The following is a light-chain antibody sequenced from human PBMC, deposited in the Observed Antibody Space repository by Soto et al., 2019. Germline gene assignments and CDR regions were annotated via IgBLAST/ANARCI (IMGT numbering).Light chain of an antibody. Sequence: DIVMTQSPLSLPVTPGEPASISCRSSQSLLHSNGYNYLDWYLQKPGQSPQLLIYLGSNRASGVPDRFSGSGSGTDFTLKISRVEAEDVGVYYCMQARQPALTFGGGTKVEIK. CDR2: LGS. V-gene: IGKV2-28*01. CDR3: MQARQPALT. CDR1: QSLLHSNGYNY. J-gene: IGKJ4*01.